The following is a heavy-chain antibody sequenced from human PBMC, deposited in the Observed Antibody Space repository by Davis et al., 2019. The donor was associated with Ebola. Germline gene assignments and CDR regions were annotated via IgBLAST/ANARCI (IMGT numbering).Heavy chain of an antibody. D-gene: IGHD5-24*01. V-gene: IGHV3-43*01. J-gene: IGHJ4*02. CDR1: GFTFVDYT. CDR2: ISWDGGST. Sequence: PGGSLRLSCAASGFTFVDYTMHWVRQAPGKGLEWVSLISWDGGSTYYADSVKGRFTISRDNSKNTLYLQMNSLRAEDTAAYYCARDQRVGYFDYWGQGTLVTVSS. CDR3: ARDQRVGYFDY.